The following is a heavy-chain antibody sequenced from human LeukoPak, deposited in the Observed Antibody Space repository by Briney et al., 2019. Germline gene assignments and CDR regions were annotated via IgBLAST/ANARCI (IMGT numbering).Heavy chain of an antibody. CDR1: GFTFSRYW. CDR3: ARGHVTVSAHGDAFDI. J-gene: IGHJ3*02. V-gene: IGHV3-7*01. D-gene: IGHD5/OR15-5a*01. CDR2: INQDESQK. Sequence: GGSLRLSCAASGFTFSRYWMTWVRQAPEEGLEWVAHINQDESQKYYLRSVRGRFTISRDNSKSSLYLQMNSLRAEDTAVYYCARGHVTVSAHGDAFDIWGQGTMVTVSS.